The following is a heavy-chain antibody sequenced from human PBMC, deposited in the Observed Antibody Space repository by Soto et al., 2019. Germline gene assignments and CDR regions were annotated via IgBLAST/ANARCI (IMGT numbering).Heavy chain of an antibody. CDR2: IDWDDDK. D-gene: IGHD4-4*01. Sequence: SGPYAGEPTQTLTLTCTFSGFSLSTSGMCVSWIRQPPGKALEWLARIDWDDDKYYSTSLKTRLTISKDTSKNQVVLTMTNMDPVDTATYYCARLTTKLDYYYYMDVWGKGTTVTVSS. CDR3: ARLTTKLDYYYYMDV. J-gene: IGHJ6*03. CDR1: GFSLSTSGMC. V-gene: IGHV2-70*11.